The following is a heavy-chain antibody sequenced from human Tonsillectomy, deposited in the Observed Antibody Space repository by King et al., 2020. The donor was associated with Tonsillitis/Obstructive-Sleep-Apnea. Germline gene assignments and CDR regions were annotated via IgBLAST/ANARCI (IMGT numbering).Heavy chain of an antibody. CDR2: ISYDGSNK. D-gene: IGHD5-18*01. J-gene: IGHJ4*02. CDR1: GFTFSTYA. Sequence: VQLVESGGGVVQPGRSLRLSCAASGFTFSTYAMHWVRQAPGKGLEWVAVISYDGSNKYYADSVKGRFTISRDNSKNTLYLQMNSLRAEDTAVYYCARGTGRDTALDDYFDYWGQGTLVTVSP. CDR3: ARGTGRDTALDDYFDY. V-gene: IGHV3-30*04.